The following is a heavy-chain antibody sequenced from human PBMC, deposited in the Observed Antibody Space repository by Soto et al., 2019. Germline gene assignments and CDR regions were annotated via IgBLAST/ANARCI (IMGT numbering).Heavy chain of an antibody. V-gene: IGHV3-48*01. D-gene: IGHD6-6*01. J-gene: IGHJ4*02. CDR3: ARDPPYSTSSGYCDH. CDR1: GFTFRSHS. CDR2: IGGSGTTI. Sequence: EVQLVESGGGLVQPGGSLRLSCAASGFTFRSHSINWVRQAPGKGLEWLSYIGGSGTTIDYADSVKGRFTISRDNAKNSVFLQMNSLRGEDTAVYYCARDPPYSTSSGYCDHWGQGTPGHRLL.